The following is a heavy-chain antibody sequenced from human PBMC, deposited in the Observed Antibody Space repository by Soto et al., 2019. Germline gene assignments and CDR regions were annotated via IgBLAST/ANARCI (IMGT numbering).Heavy chain of an antibody. Sequence: XGSLRLSCAFSGFTFSPYSMNWVRQAPGKGLEWISYISSGGDTIYYADSVRGRFTVSRDNTKNSLYLQMDSLRDEDTAVYYCARDRRTIYGVVTPIDYWGQGTLVTVSS. CDR3: ARDRRTIYGVVTPIDY. CDR2: ISSGGDTI. V-gene: IGHV3-48*02. CDR1: GFTFSPYS. J-gene: IGHJ4*02. D-gene: IGHD3-3*01.